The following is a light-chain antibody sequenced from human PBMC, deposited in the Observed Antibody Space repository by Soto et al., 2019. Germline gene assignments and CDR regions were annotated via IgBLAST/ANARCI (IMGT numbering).Light chain of an antibody. CDR3: ETWDSNTRV. J-gene: IGLJ3*02. V-gene: IGLV4-60*02. Sequence: QLVLTQSSSASASLGSSVKLTCTLSSGHSSYIIAWHQQQPGKAPRYLMKLEGSGNYNKGSGVPDRFSGSSSGADRYLTISNLQFEDEADYYGETWDSNTRVFGGGTKLTVL. CDR1: SGHSSYI. CDR2: LEGSGNY.